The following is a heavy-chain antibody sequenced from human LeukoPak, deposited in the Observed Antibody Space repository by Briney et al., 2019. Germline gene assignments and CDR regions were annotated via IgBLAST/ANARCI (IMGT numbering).Heavy chain of an antibody. Sequence: PSETLSLTCAVYGGSFSGYYWSWIRQPLGKGLEWIGEINHSGSTNYNPSLKSRVTISVDTSKNQFSLKLSSVTAADTAVYYCARLYCSSTSCPFDYWGQGTLVTVSS. J-gene: IGHJ4*02. V-gene: IGHV4-34*01. CDR3: ARLYCSSTSCPFDY. CDR2: INHSGST. D-gene: IGHD2-2*01. CDR1: GGSFSGYY.